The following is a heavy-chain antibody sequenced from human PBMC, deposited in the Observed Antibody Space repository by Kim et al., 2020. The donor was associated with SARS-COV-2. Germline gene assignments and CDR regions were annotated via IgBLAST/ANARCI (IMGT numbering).Heavy chain of an antibody. CDR1: GFTVTTNY. V-gene: IGHV3-53*01. CDR2: IYSGGST. J-gene: IGHJ1*01. CDR3: AGGSAAMVRGLLF. D-gene: IGHD3-10*01. Sequence: GGSLRLSCAASGFTVTTNYMSWVRQAPGKGLDWVSVIYSGGSTYYVDSVKGRFIISGDNSKNTIYRQENNLIVEDTAIYYCAGGSAAMVRGLLFWGQSTLDTVSS.